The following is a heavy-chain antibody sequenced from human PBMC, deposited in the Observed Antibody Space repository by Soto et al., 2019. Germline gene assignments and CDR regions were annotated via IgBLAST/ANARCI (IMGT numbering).Heavy chain of an antibody. Sequence: QVQLVQSVAEVKKPGASVKVSCKASGYTFTSYGISWVRQAPGQGLEWMGWISAYNGNTNYAQKVQGRVTMTTDTSTSTAYMELRSLRSDDTAVYYCASDLRYCSSTSCYAWFDPWGQGTLVTVSS. D-gene: IGHD2-2*01. CDR3: ASDLRYCSSTSCYAWFDP. V-gene: IGHV1-18*01. CDR2: ISAYNGNT. CDR1: GYTFTSYG. J-gene: IGHJ5*02.